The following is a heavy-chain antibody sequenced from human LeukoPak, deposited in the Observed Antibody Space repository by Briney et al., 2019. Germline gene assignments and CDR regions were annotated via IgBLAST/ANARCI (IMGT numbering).Heavy chain of an antibody. CDR2: INPTSGGT. Sequence: ASVKVSCKASGYTFTGYYMHWVRQAPGQGLEWMGRINPTSGGTNYAQKFQGRVTMTRDTSISTAYMELSRLRSDDTAVYYCASDDRSGYYYENAFDYWGQGTLVTVSS. CDR1: GYTFTGYY. D-gene: IGHD3-22*01. V-gene: IGHV1-2*06. CDR3: ASDDRSGYYYENAFDY. J-gene: IGHJ4*02.